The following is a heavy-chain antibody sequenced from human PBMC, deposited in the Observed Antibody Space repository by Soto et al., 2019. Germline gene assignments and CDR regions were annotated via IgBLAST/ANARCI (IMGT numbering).Heavy chain of an antibody. CDR1: GGSISSGDYY. J-gene: IGHJ5*02. CDR3: ARGGDWFDP. CDR2: IYYSGST. V-gene: IGHV4-30-4*01. Sequence: QVQLQESGPGLVKPSQTLSLTCTVSGGSISSGDYYWSWIRQSPGKGLEWIGSIYYSGSTYDNPSLKSRLTISADTSKNQFSLKLSSVTAADTALYYCARGGDWFDPWGQGTLVTVSS.